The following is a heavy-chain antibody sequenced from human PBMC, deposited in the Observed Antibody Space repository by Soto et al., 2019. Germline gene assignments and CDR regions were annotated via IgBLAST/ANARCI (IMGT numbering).Heavy chain of an antibody. CDR1: GYSLSSGSY. CDR3: ARVHVMVVAGSTFDY. Sequence: SETLSLTCAVSGYSLSSGSYWGWIRQPPGKGPEWIASIYHGGTTFYNPSLKSRVTLSVDTSKNHYSLKLRSVTAADTAVYYCARVHVMVVAGSTFDYWGPGILV. D-gene: IGHD6-19*01. J-gene: IGHJ4*01. CDR2: IYHGGTT. V-gene: IGHV4-38-2*01.